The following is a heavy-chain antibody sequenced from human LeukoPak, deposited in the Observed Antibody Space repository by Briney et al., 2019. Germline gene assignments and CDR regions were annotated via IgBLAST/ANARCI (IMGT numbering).Heavy chain of an antibody. D-gene: IGHD3-16*01. J-gene: IGHJ6*03. V-gene: IGHV3-9*03. CDR1: GFIFSSYG. Sequence: GGSLRLSCAASGFIFSSYGMHWVRQAPGKGLEWVSGITWNSDNIEYADSVKGRFTISRDNAKNSLYLQMNSLRAEDMALYYCAKGGGGRLIYYYYMDVWGKGTTVTVSS. CDR3: AKGGGGRLIYYYYMDV. CDR2: ITWNSDNI.